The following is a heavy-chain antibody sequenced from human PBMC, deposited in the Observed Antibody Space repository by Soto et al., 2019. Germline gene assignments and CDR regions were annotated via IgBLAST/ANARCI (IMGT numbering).Heavy chain of an antibody. CDR2: ISGSGGST. Sequence: EVQLLESGGGLVQPGGSLRLSCAASGFTFSSYAMSWVRQAPGKGLEWVSAISGSGGSTYYADSVKGRFTISRDNSKNKLYLQLNSLRAEDTAVYYCAKDPRRFLAVAGPYFDYWGQGTLVTVSS. CDR1: GFTFSSYA. J-gene: IGHJ4*02. CDR3: AKDPRRFLAVAGPYFDY. D-gene: IGHD6-19*01. V-gene: IGHV3-23*01.